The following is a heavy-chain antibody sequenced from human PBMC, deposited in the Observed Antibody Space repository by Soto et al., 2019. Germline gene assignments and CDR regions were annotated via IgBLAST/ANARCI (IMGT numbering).Heavy chain of an antibody. D-gene: IGHD6-19*01. CDR1: GYNFTSYW. CDR2: IYPGDSDT. CDR3: ARIAPPVAGRQFYYMGV. J-gene: IGHJ6*03. V-gene: IGHV5-51*01. Sequence: GESLKISCKGSGYNFTSYWIGWVRQMPGKGLERMGIIYPGDSDTRYSPSFQGQVTISADKTISTAYLQWSSLKASDTAMYYCARIAPPVAGRQFYYMGVWGKGTTVPVSS.